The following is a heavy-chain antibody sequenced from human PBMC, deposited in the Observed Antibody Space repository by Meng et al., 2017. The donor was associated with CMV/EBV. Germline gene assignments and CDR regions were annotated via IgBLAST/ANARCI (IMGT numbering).Heavy chain of an antibody. D-gene: IGHD1-26*01. CDR1: GFTFSSYW. Sequence: GESLKISCAASGFTFSSYWMHWVRQAPGKGLVWVSRINTDGSRTSYADSVKGRFTISRDNAKNTLYLQMNSLRAEDTAVYYCARDAGATGMDVWGQGTTVTVSS. CDR2: INTDGSRT. J-gene: IGHJ6*02. V-gene: IGHV3-74*01. CDR3: ARDAGATGMDV.